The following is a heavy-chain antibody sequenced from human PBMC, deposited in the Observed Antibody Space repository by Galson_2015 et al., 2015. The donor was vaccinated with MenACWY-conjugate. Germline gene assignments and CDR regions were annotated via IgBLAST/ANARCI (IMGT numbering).Heavy chain of an antibody. D-gene: IGHD2-21*01. V-gene: IGHV6-1*01. CDR1: GDSVSSNNAA. Sequence: CAISGDSVSSNNAAWTWIRQSPSRGLEWLGRTYYRSKWYYDYAFSLKSRITVNPDTSKNQFSLQLNSVTPEDTAVYYCARWGPSHTAYRPSTDQINDGFDVWGQGTMVTVSS. CDR2: TYYRSKWYY. CDR3: ARWGPSHTAYRPSTDQINDGFDV. J-gene: IGHJ3*01.